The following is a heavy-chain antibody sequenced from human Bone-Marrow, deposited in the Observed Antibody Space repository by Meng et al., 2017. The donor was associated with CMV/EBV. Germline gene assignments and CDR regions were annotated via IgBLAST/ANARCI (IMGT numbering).Heavy chain of an antibody. V-gene: IGHV3-21*01. CDR3: ARVGRGILTGYYLVNYGMDV. Sequence: GESLKISCAGSGFTFSSYTMNWVRQAPGKGLEWVSSISSSGSYIFYADSVKGRFTISRDNAKSSLYLQMKSLRAEDTAVYYCARVGRGILTGYYLVNYGMDVWGQGTTVTVSS. CDR1: GFTFSSYT. CDR2: ISSSGSYI. J-gene: IGHJ6*02. D-gene: IGHD3-9*01.